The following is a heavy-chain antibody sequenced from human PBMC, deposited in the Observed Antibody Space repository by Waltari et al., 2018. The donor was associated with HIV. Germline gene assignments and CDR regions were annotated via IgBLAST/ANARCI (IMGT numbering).Heavy chain of an antibody. CDR3: ARLTREGYNGGFDY. Sequence: QVQLVESGGGVVQPGRSLRLSCAASGFDFSNFGMHWVCQAPGKGLEWVGVIWFDSSNKYYGDSVKGRFTISRDNSKKTVYLQMNSLRGEDTAVYYCARLTREGYNGGFDYWGQGTLVTVSS. CDR2: IWFDSSNK. J-gene: IGHJ4*02. V-gene: IGHV3-33*08. D-gene: IGHD1-1*01. CDR1: GFDFSNFG.